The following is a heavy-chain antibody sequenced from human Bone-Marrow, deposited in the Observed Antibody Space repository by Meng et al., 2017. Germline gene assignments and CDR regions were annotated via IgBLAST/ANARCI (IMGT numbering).Heavy chain of an antibody. D-gene: IGHD2-15*01. V-gene: IGHV1-46*01. CDR3: ARGLAVDEFDY. CDR1: GYTFVSYY. Sequence: QVQLVQSGAEVKQPGASLNISCKASGYTFVSYYIHWVRQAPGQGLEWIGVVNSRRETTIYAQMFQGRVTMTRDTSTSTVYMALSSLGSEDTAVYYCARGLAVDEFDYWGQGTLVTVSS. CDR2: VNSRRETT. J-gene: IGHJ4*02.